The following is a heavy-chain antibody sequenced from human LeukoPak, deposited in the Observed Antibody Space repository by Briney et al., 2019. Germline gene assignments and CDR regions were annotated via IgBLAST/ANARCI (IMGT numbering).Heavy chain of an antibody. Sequence: SETLSLTCAVYGGSFSGYYWSWIRQPPGKGLEWIGEINHSGSTNYNPSFKSRVTISVDTSKNQFSLKLSSVTAADTAVYYCARGGAAAGIRYFDYWGQGTLVTVSS. CDR2: INHSGST. CDR3: ARGGAAAGIRYFDY. V-gene: IGHV4-34*01. D-gene: IGHD6-13*01. J-gene: IGHJ4*02. CDR1: GGSFSGYY.